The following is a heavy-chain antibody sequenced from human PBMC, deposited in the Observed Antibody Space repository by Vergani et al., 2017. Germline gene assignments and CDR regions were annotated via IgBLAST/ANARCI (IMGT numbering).Heavy chain of an antibody. CDR2: ISSSSSYI. CDR3: ASELLWFGERDAFDI. D-gene: IGHD3-10*01. V-gene: IGHV3-21*01. CDR1: GFTFSSYS. J-gene: IGHJ3*02. Sequence: EVQLVESGGGLVKPGGSLRLSCAASGFTFSSYSMNWVRQAPGKGLEWVSSISSSSSYIYYADSVKGRFTISRDNAKNSLYLQMNSLRAEDTAVYYCASELLWFGERDAFDIWGQGTMVTVSS.